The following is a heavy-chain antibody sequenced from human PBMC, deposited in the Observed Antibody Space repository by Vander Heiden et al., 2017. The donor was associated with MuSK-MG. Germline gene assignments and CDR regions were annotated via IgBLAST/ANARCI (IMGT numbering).Heavy chain of an antibody. J-gene: IGHJ4*02. CDR3: ARLPWGSTWYISYFDY. CDR2: IVSDDEY. D-gene: IGHD6-13*01. CDR1: GFSLSNSRMG. V-gene: IGHV2-26*01. Sequence: QVTLKESGPVLVKPTETLTLTCTVSGFSLSNSRMGVSWIRQPPGKALEWLAQIVSDDEYSYNTSLKSRLSISRDTSKSQVVLTLTNVDPVDTATYYCARLPWGSTWYISYFDYWGQGTLVTVSS.